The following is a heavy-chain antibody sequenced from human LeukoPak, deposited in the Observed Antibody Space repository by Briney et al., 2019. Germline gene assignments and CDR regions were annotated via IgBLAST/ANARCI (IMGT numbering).Heavy chain of an antibody. CDR1: GFTFSSYG. J-gene: IGHJ3*02. D-gene: IGHD3-3*01. CDR2: IWYDGTNK. V-gene: IGHV3-33*08. CDR3: ARDGVVPLEIGDVFDI. Sequence: PGRSLRLSCAASGFTFSSYGMHWVRQAPGKGLEWVAVIWYDGTNKYYADSVKGRFTISRDNSKNTVYLEMNSLRAEDTAVYYCARDGVVPLEIGDVFDIWGQGTVVTVSS.